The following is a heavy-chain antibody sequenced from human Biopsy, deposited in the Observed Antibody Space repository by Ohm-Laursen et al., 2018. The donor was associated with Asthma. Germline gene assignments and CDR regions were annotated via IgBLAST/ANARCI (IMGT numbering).Heavy chain of an antibody. V-gene: IGHV1-69*06. CDR3: ARKAGYCISRTCYSLDF. Sequence: ASVTASRNSLGGTFNTYVIGWARLVPGQGLGLMGLINSVVGTTTYPRKIPDRVTITADNSTSTVCMELTNLRPEDTAVYYCARKAGYCISRTCYSLDFWGQGTLVTVSS. CDR1: GGTFNTYV. CDR2: INSVVGTT. J-gene: IGHJ4*02. D-gene: IGHD2-2*01.